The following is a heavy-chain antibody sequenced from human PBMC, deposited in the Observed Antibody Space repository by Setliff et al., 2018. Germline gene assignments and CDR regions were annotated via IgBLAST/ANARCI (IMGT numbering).Heavy chain of an antibody. Sequence: GGSLRLSCAASEFTFRSYGMYWVRQAPGKGLEWVAVIWYEGSTKYYADSVKGRFTISRDNAKNSLYLQMNSLRAEDTAVYYCASSVLQFLEWFKVTGWDYYYGMDVWGQGTTVTVSS. CDR1: EFTFRSYG. J-gene: IGHJ6*02. CDR2: IWYEGSTK. V-gene: IGHV3-33*07. D-gene: IGHD3-3*01. CDR3: ASSVLQFLEWFKVTGWDYYYGMDV.